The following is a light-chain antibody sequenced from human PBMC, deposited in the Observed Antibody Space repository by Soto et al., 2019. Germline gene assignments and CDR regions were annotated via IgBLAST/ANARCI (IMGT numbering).Light chain of an antibody. CDR1: SSNIGSNY. CDR3: AAWDDSLSGPV. J-gene: IGLJ2*01. Sequence: QSVLTQPPSASVTPGQRVTISCSGSSSNIGSNYVYWYQQLPGTAPKLLIYRNKQRPSGVPDRFSGSKSGTSASLAISGLRYEDEADYYCAAWDDSLSGPVFGGGTQLTVL. V-gene: IGLV1-47*01. CDR2: RNK.